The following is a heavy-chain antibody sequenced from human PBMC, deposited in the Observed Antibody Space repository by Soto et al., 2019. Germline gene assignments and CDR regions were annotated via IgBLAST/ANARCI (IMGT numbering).Heavy chain of an antibody. J-gene: IGHJ5*02. Sequence: PSETLSLTSTVSGGSVSTRSHYCDWFRQPPGKGLEWIGSIYYSGSTYYNPSLKSRVTMSVDTSKNQFSLWLSSVTAADTAVYYCARRREDDSSGYHHIDPWGQGTLVTVSS. CDR3: ARRREDDSSGYHHIDP. D-gene: IGHD3-22*01. V-gene: IGHV4-39*01. CDR1: GGSVSTRSHY. CDR2: IYYSGST.